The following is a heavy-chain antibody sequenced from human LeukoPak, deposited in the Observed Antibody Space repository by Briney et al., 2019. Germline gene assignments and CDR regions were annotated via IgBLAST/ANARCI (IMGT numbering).Heavy chain of an antibody. CDR1: GGSISSSSYY. J-gene: IGHJ3*02. CDR3: ARDSI. V-gene: IGHV4-39*07. Sequence: SETLSLTCTVSGGSISSSSYYWGWIRQPPGKGLEWIGSIYYSGSTYYNPSLRSRVTISVDTSKNQFSLKLSSVTAADTAVYYCARDSIWGQGTMVTVSS. CDR2: IYYSGST.